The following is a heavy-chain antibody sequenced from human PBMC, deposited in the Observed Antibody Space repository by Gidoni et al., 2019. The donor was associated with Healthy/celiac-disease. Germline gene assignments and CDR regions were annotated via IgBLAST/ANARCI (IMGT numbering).Heavy chain of an antibody. V-gene: IGHV3-30-3*01. Sequence: QVQLVESGGGVVQPGRSLRLSCAASGFPFSSFAMHWVRQAPGKGLEWVAVISYDGSNKYYADSVKGRFTISRDNSKNTLYLQMNSLRAEDTAVYYCARDRLTIFGVGEGMDVWGQGTTVTVSS. J-gene: IGHJ6*02. CDR2: ISYDGSNK. CDR1: GFPFSSFA. CDR3: ARDRLTIFGVGEGMDV. D-gene: IGHD3-3*01.